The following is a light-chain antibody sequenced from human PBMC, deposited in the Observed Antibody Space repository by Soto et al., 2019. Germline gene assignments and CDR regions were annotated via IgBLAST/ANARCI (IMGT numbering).Light chain of an antibody. V-gene: IGKV3D-15*01. J-gene: IGKJ5*01. CDR1: RSVSSN. CDR2: GPS. CDR3: QQYKNWPAIT. Sequence: EIVMTQSPATLSVSPGERATLSCRASRSVSSNLAWYQQKPGQAPRLLIYGPSTRAPGIPARFSGSGSGTEFTLTISSLQSEDFAIYYCQQYKNWPAITFGQGTRLEIK.